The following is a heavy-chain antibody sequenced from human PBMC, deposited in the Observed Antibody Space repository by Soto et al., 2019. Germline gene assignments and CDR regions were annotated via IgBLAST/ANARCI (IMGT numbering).Heavy chain of an antibody. CDR1: GFTFSTYS. CDR3: AKGADSSGYYNFDY. CDR2: ISSSSSTI. D-gene: IGHD3-22*01. V-gene: IGHV3-48*01. J-gene: IGHJ4*02. Sequence: PGGSLRLSCAASGFTFSTYSMNWVRQAPGKGLEWVSYISSSSSTIFYTDSVKGRFTVSRDNAKNSLYLQMNSLRAEDTAVYYCAKGADSSGYYNFDYWGQGTLVTVSS.